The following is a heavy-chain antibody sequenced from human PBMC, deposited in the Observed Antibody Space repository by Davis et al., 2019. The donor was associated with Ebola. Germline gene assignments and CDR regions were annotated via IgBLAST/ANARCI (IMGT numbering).Heavy chain of an antibody. Sequence: GESLKISCAASGFTFSSYAMTWVRQAPGKGLEWVSPISGSGGSPYYADSVKGRFTISRDNSKNTLYLQMNSLRAEDTAVYYCARETDYNTVTTGHYYYGMDVWGQGTTVTVSS. D-gene: IGHD4-17*01. CDR1: GFTFSSYA. J-gene: IGHJ6*02. V-gene: IGHV3-23*01. CDR2: ISGSGGSP. CDR3: ARETDYNTVTTGHYYYGMDV.